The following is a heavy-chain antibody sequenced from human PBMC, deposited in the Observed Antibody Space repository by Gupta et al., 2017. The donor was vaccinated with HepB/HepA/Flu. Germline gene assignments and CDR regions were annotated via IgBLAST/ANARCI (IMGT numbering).Heavy chain of an antibody. D-gene: IGHD1-26*01. J-gene: IGHJ4*02. V-gene: IGHV3-43*01. CDR1: GFTFDDYT. Sequence: PGGSLRLSCAASGFTFDDYTMHWVRQAPGKGLEWVSLISWDGGSTYYADSVKGRFTISRDNSKNSLYLQMNSLRTEDTALYYCAKDIDRADWELNSTDYWGQGNLVTVSS. CDR2: ISWDGGST. CDR3: AKDIDRADWELNSTDY.